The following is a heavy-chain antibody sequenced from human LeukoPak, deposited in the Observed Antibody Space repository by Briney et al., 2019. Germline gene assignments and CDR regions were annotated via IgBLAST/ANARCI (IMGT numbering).Heavy chain of an antibody. J-gene: IGHJ6*04. Sequence: SVKVSCKASGGTFSSYAISWVRQAPGQGLEWMGGIIPIFGTANYAQKFQGRVTITADESTSTAYMEPSSLRSEDTAVYYCASSFEYQLLYGMDVWGKGTTVTVSS. D-gene: IGHD2-2*01. V-gene: IGHV1-69*13. CDR1: GGTFSSYA. CDR2: IIPIFGTA. CDR3: ASSFEYQLLYGMDV.